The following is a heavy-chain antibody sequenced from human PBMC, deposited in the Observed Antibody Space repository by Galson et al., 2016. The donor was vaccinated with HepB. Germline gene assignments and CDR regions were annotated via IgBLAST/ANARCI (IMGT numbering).Heavy chain of an antibody. J-gene: IGHJ4*02. CDR2: INPNSGDT. CDR3: ARIGSNHNFDY. CDR1: GYTFTVYY. Sequence: SVKVSCKASGYTFTVYYMHWVRQAPGQGRAWMGRINPNSGDTNFAQNFQGRVTMTRDTSISTAYMEQSRLRADDTAVYYCARIGSNHNFDYWGKGTLVTVSS. D-gene: IGHD2-15*01. V-gene: IGHV1-2*06.